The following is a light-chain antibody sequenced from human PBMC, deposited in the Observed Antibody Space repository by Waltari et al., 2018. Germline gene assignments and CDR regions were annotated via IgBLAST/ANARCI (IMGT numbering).Light chain of an antibody. V-gene: IGLV2-14*01. CDR3: SSYTTYTTLWV. J-gene: IGLJ3*02. CDR2: EVS. Sequence: QSALTQPASVSGSPGQSITISSTGTSSYVGAYNRVSWYQQHPGKAPKLMIYEVSNRPSGLSNRFSGSKSGNTASLTISGLQPEDEADYYCSSYTTYTTLWVFGGGTKLTVL. CDR1: SSYVGAYNR.